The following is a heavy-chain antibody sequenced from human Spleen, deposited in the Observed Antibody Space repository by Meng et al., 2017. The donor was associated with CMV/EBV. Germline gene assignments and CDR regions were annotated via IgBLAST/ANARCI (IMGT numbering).Heavy chain of an antibody. CDR2: INPKSGGT. D-gene: IGHD1-26*01. CDR3: ARDDSGTYKASGFFFDY. J-gene: IGHJ4*02. Sequence: YTVSDYYMHGVRQAPGQGLEWMGWINPKSGGTNYAQRFQGRVTMTRDTSIRTAYMELSRLRFDDTAVYYCARDDSGTYKASGFFFDYWGQGSLVTVSS. CDR1: YTVSDYY. V-gene: IGHV1-2*02.